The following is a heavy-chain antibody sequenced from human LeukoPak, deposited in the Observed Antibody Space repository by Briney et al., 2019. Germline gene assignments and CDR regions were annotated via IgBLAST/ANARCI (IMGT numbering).Heavy chain of an antibody. CDR3: ARVEEGYGSGRRENYYYYYMDV. D-gene: IGHD3-10*01. CDR1: GGSISSYY. Sequence: PSETLSLTCTVSGGSISSYYWSWIRQPPGKGLEWIGYIYYSGSTNYNPSLKSRVTISVDTSKNQFSLKLSSVTAADTAVYYCARVEEGYGSGRRENYYYYYMDVWGKGTTVTVSS. V-gene: IGHV4-59*01. CDR2: IYYSGST. J-gene: IGHJ6*03.